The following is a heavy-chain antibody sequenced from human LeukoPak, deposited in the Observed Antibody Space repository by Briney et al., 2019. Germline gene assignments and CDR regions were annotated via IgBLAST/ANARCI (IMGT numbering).Heavy chain of an antibody. J-gene: IGHJ5*02. CDR2: IRYDGRNK. Sequence: GGSLRLSCAASGFIFSSYGMHWVRQAPGKGLDWVAFIRYDGRNKYYADSVKGRFTISRDNSKNTLYLQMNSLRAEDTAVYYCARDGVEFYNWFDPWGQGTLVTVSS. CDR3: ARDGVEFYNWFDP. V-gene: IGHV3-30*02. CDR1: GFIFSSYG. D-gene: IGHD2-21*01.